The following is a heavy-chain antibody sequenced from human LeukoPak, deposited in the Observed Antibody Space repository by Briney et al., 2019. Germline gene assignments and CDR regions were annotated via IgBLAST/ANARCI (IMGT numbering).Heavy chain of an antibody. CDR2: SSSSGSTI. D-gene: IGHD5-12*01. V-gene: IGHV3-11*01. CDR3: ARDEGGYDYLDYFDY. J-gene: IGHJ4*02. Sequence: GGSLRLSCAASGFTFSDYYMSWIRQAPGKGLEWVSYSSSSGSTIYYADSVKGRFTISRDNAKNSLYLQMNSLRAEDTAVYYCARDEGGYDYLDYFDYWGQGTLVTVSS. CDR1: GFTFSDYY.